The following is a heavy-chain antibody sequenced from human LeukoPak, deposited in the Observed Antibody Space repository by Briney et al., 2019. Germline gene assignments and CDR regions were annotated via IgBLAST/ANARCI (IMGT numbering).Heavy chain of an antibody. CDR2: INHSVST. V-gene: IGHV4-34*01. D-gene: IGHD2-15*01. CDR3: ARVNKKVYSNYYYYYMDV. CDR1: GGSFSTYS. J-gene: IGHJ6*03. Sequence: SETLSLTCAVYGGSFSTYSWNWIRQPPGKGLEWIGEINHSVSTNYNPSLKSRVTISVDTSKNQFSLKLSSVTAADTAVYYCARVNKKVYSNYYYYYMDVWGKGTTVTVSS.